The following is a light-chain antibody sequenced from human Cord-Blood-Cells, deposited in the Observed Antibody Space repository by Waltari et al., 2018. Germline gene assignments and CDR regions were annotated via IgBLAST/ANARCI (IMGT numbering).Light chain of an antibody. CDR3: SSYAGSNILYV. CDR1: SSDGGGYNY. Sequence: QSALTQPPSASGSPGQSVTISCTGTSSDGGGYNYVTWYQQHPGKAPKLMIYEVSKRPSGVPVRFSGSKSGNTASLTVSGLQAEDEADYYCSSYAGSNILYVFGTGTKVTVL. V-gene: IGLV2-8*01. J-gene: IGLJ1*01. CDR2: EVS.